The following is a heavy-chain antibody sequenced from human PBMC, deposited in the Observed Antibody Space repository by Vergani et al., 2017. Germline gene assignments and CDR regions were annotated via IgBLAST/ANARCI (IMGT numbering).Heavy chain of an antibody. J-gene: IGHJ5*02. CDR1: GGTFSSYA. CDR2: IIPIFGTA. D-gene: IGHD2-2*01. CDR3: ARDDHVSPAANRGWFDP. V-gene: IGHV1-69*01. Sequence: QVQLVQSGAEVKKPGSSVKVSCKASGGTFSSYAISWVRQAPGQGLEWMGGIIPIFGTANYAQKFQGRVTITADESTSTAYMELSSLRSEDTAVYYCARDDHVSPAANRGWFDPWGQGTLVTVSS.